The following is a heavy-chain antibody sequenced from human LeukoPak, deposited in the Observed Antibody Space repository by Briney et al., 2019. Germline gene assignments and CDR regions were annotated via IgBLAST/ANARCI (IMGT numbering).Heavy chain of an antibody. D-gene: IGHD6-19*01. V-gene: IGHV1-69*04. Sequence: AAVRVSSKASGGTFISYAISWVRQAPGQGREWMGRIIPILGIANYAQKFQGRVTITADKSTSTAYMELSSLRSEDTAVYYCARDPAISSGWYNWWGQGTLVTVSS. CDR1: GGTFISYA. CDR2: IIPILGIA. CDR3: ARDPAISSGWYNW. J-gene: IGHJ4*02.